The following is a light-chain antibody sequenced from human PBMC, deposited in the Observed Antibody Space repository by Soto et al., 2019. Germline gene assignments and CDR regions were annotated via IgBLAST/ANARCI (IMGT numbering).Light chain of an antibody. Sequence: DIVMTQSPDSLAVSPGERATINCKSSQSVLSSSNNKNSLAWYQQKPGQPPKLLIYWASTRESGVPDRFSGSGSGTDFTLTISSLQAEDVAVYYCPQYYSNPFTFGPGTKVDIK. CDR1: QSVLSSSNNKNS. CDR3: PQYYSNPFT. CDR2: WAS. V-gene: IGKV4-1*01. J-gene: IGKJ3*01.